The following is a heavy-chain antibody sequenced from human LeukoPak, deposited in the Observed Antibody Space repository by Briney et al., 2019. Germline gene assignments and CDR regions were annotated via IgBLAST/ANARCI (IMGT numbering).Heavy chain of an antibody. CDR1: GFTFSSYW. CDR3: ARFARGIAVAGYYYYYYMDV. V-gene: IGHV3-7*01. CDR2: IKQDGSEK. D-gene: IGHD6-19*01. Sequence: GGSLRLSCAASGFTFSSYWMSWVRLAPGKGLEWVANIKQDGSEKYYVDSVKGRFTISRDNAKNSLYLQMNSLRAEDTAVYYCARFARGIAVAGYYYYYYMDVWGKGTTVTISS. J-gene: IGHJ6*03.